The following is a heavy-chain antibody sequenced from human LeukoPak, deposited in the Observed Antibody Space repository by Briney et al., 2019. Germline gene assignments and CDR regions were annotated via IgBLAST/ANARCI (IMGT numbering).Heavy chain of an antibody. D-gene: IGHD4-23*01. J-gene: IGHJ6*02. Sequence: SXRXSCAAXGFTXDXXTMHWVRQAPGXGLEWVSLISWDGGSTYYADSVKGRFTISRDNSKNSLYLQMNSLRTEDTALYYCAKDISSDYGGNSYHYYYYGMDVWGQGTTVTVSS. CDR3: AKDISSDYGGNSYHYYYYGMDV. V-gene: IGHV3-43*01. CDR1: GFTXDXXT. CDR2: ISWDGGST.